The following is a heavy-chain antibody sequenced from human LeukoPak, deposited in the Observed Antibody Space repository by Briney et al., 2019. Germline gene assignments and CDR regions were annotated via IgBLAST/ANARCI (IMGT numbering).Heavy chain of an antibody. CDR3: AINSAGGTGYFDY. J-gene: IGHJ4*02. V-gene: IGHV1-2*04. CDR1: GYTFTGYY. D-gene: IGHD4-23*01. CDR2: ISPNTGDT. Sequence: ASVKVSCKASGYTFTGYYMHWVRQAPGQGLEWMGWISPNTGDTNYAQNFQGWVTMTRDTSISTAYMELSRLRSDDTAVYYCAINSAGGTGYFDYWGQGTLVTVSS.